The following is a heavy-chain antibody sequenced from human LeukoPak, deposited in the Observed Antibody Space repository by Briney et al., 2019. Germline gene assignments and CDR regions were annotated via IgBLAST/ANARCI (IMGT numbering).Heavy chain of an antibody. J-gene: IGHJ4*02. Sequence: GGSLRLSCAASGFTSSSYSMNWVRQAPGKGLEWVSSISSSSSYIYYADSVKGRFTISRDNAKNSLYLQMNSLRAEDTAVYYCARDLDTAMGLDYWGQGTLVTVSS. D-gene: IGHD5-18*01. CDR2: ISSSSSYI. V-gene: IGHV3-21*01. CDR3: ARDLDTAMGLDY. CDR1: GFTSSSYS.